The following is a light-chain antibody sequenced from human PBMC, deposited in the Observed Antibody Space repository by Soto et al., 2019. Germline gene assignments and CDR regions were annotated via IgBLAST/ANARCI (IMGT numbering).Light chain of an antibody. V-gene: IGLV1-40*01. J-gene: IGLJ1*01. CDR3: QSYVCSPSYV. CDR1: SSNIGAGYD. Sequence: QSVLTQPPSVSGAPGQRVTISCTGSSSNIGAGYDVHWYQQLPGTAPKLLIYGNSNRPSGVPDRFSGSKSGTSASLAITGLQAEDDAYYYCQSYVCSPSYVFGTWTKLNVL. CDR2: GNS.